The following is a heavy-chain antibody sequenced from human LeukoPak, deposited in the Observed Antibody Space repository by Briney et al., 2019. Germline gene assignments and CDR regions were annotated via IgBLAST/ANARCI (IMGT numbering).Heavy chain of an antibody. CDR1: GFSFSTYC. Sequence: GGSLRLSCAASGFSFSTYCMHWVRQPPGKGLEWVSGISWNSGSIDYADSVKGRFTISRDNAKNSLYLQMNSLRADDTAVYYCVKDSPPRYSGSPPAYWGQGTLVTVSS. CDR3: VKDSPPRYSGSPPAY. D-gene: IGHD1-26*01. J-gene: IGHJ4*02. V-gene: IGHV3-9*01. CDR2: ISWNSGSI.